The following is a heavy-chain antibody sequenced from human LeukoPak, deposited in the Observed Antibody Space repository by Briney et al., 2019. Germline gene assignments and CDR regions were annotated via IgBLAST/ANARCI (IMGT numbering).Heavy chain of an antibody. D-gene: IGHD6-13*01. CDR2: ISYDGSNK. Sequence: PGRSLRLSCAASGFTFSSYAMHWVRQAPGKGLEWVAVISYDGSNKYYADSVKGRFTISRDNSKNTLYLQMNSLRAEDTAVYYCASNIAAAGLRGGVLDYWGQGTLVTVSS. CDR3: ASNIAAAGLRGGVLDY. CDR1: GFTFSSYA. V-gene: IGHV3-30-3*01. J-gene: IGHJ4*02.